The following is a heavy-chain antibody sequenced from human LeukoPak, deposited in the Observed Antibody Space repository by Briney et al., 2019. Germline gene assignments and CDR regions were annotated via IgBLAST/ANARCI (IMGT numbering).Heavy chain of an antibody. CDR2: IYYTGTT. CDR3: ARAGANGIEAAGSLRY. D-gene: IGHD6-13*01. V-gene: IGHV4-59*01. J-gene: IGHJ4*02. Sequence: PSETLSLTCTVSGGSFSTYYWGWIRQPPGKGLEWIGYIYYTGTTNYNPSLKSRVTISVDTSKNQFSLNLSSVTAADTAVYYCARAGANGIEAAGSLRYWGQGTLVTVSS. CDR1: GGSFSTYY.